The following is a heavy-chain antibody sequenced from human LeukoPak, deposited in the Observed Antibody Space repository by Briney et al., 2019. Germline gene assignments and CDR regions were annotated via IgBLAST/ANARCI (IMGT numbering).Heavy chain of an antibody. J-gene: IGHJ1*01. D-gene: IGHD4-17*01. V-gene: IGHV3-30*01. CDR2: ISCDASKN. CDR3: ARDSARYGDHGYFQH. Sequence: PGRSLRLSCAASGFTFSSYAMHWVRQAPGKGLEWVAVISCDASKNYYADSVKGRFTISRDNSKNTLYLQMNSLRAEDTAVYYCARDSARYGDHGYFQHWGQGTLVTVSS. CDR1: GFTFSSYA.